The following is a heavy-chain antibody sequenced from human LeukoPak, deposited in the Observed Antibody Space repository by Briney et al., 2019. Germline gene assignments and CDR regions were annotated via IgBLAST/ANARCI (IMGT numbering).Heavy chain of an antibody. V-gene: IGHV3-30*19. Sequence: GGSLRLSCVASGFIFRNFGMHWVRQAPGKGLEWVAVISYDGSNKYYADSVKGRFTISRDNSKNTLYLQMNSLRGEDTAVYYCARDLDTMVRGVIIDKWGQGTLVTVSS. CDR3: ARDLDTMVRGVIIDK. D-gene: IGHD3-10*01. CDR2: ISYDGSNK. J-gene: IGHJ4*02. CDR1: GFIFRNFG.